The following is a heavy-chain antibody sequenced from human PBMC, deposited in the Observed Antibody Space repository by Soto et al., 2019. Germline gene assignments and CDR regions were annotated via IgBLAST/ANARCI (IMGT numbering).Heavy chain of an antibody. CDR3: ARDRVYYDILTGYATRYYYYYYMDV. J-gene: IGHJ6*03. CDR2: IWYDGSNK. CDR1: GFTFSSYG. Sequence: GGSLRLSCAASGFTFSSYGMHWVRQAPGKGLEWVAVIWYDGSNKYYADSVKGRFTISRDNSKNTLYLQMNSLRAEDTAVYYCARDRVYYDILTGYATRYYYYYYMDVWGKGTTVTVSS. V-gene: IGHV3-33*01. D-gene: IGHD3-9*01.